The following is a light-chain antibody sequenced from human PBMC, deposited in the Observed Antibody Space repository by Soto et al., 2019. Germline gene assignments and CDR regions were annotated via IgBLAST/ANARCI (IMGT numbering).Light chain of an antibody. Sequence: QSALTQPASVSGSPGQSITISCTETNSDVDTYTYVSWYQQVPGKAPKLIIYEVIKRPSGVSSRFSGSKSGNTASLTISGLQAEDEADYYCSSYISRNLIFGGGTKLTVL. CDR2: EVI. J-gene: IGLJ2*01. CDR1: NSDVDTYTY. V-gene: IGLV2-14*01. CDR3: SSYISRNLI.